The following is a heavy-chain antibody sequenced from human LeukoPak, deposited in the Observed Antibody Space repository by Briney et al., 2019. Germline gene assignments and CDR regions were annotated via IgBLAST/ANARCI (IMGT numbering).Heavy chain of an antibody. CDR1: GFSFSDYY. J-gene: IGHJ4*02. Sequence: KPGGSLRLSCAASGFSFSDYYMSWIRQAPGKGLEWVSYISGSSSYTDYADSVKGRFTISRDNAQNSLFLQMNSLRDEDTAVYYCARDKDYGFDYWGQGTLVTVSS. D-gene: IGHD4-17*01. V-gene: IGHV3-11*06. CDR3: ARDKDYGFDY. CDR2: ISGSSSYT.